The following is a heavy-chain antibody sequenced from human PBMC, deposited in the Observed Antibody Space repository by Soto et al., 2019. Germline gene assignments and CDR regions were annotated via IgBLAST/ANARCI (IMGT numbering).Heavy chain of an antibody. D-gene: IGHD1-1*01. J-gene: IGHJ4*02. V-gene: IGHV1-8*01. CDR1: GYTFTSYD. CDR2: MNPNSGNT. Sequence: QVQLVQSGAEVKKPGASVKVSCKTSGYTFTSYDINWVRQATGQGLEWMGWMNPNSGNTGYAQKFQGRVTMTRNTAISTAYMELSSLRSEYTAVYYCARVEFSNWNFFGYWGQGTLVTVSS. CDR3: ARVEFSNWNFFGY.